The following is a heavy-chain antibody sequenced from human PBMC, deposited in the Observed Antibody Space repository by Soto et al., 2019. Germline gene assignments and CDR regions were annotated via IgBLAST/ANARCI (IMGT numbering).Heavy chain of an antibody. CDR3: ARGIVVVPAATSYGMDV. Sequence: VKVSCKASGGTFSSYAISWVRQAPGQGLEWMGGIIPIFGTANYAQKFQGIVTITADKSTSTAYMELSSLRSEDTAVYYCARGIVVVPAATSYGMDVWGQGTTVTVS. CDR1: GGTFSSYA. J-gene: IGHJ6*02. D-gene: IGHD2-2*01. V-gene: IGHV1-69*06. CDR2: IIPIFGTA.